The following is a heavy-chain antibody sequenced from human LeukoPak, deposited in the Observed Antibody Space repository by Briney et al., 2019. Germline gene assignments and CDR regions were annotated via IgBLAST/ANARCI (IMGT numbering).Heavy chain of an antibody. CDR1: GFTFSSYS. V-gene: IGHV3-21*01. J-gene: IGHJ4*02. Sequence: GGSLRPSCAASGFTFSSYSMNWVRQAPGKGLEWVSSISSSSSYIYYADSVKGRFTISRDNAKNSLYLQMNSLRAEDTAVYYCARDEYSSSWYDDSHGYWGQGTLVTVSS. CDR3: ARDEYSSSWYDDSHGY. D-gene: IGHD6-13*01. CDR2: ISSSSSYI.